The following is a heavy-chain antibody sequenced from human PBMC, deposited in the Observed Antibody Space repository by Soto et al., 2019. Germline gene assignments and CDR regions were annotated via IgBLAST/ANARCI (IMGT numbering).Heavy chain of an antibody. D-gene: IGHD5-12*01. J-gene: IGHJ3*02. CDR3: ARGARGDSGDDAFDI. CDR2: IYSGGST. CDR1: GFTVSSNY. V-gene: IGHV3-66*01. Sequence: EVQLVESGGGLVQPGGSLRLSCAASGFTVSSNYMSWVRQAPGKGLEWVSVIYSGGSTYYADSVKGRFTISRDNSKNTLYLQMNSLRAEDTAVCYCARGARGDSGDDAFDIWGQGTMVTVSS.